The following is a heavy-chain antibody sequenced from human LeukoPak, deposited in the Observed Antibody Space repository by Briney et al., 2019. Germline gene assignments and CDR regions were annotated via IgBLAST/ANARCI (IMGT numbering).Heavy chain of an antibody. V-gene: IGHV2-5*01. Sequence: SGPTLVNPTQTLTLTYTFSGFSLSTSGVGVGWIRQPPGKALEWLALIYWNDDKRYSPSLKSRLTITMDTSKNQVVLTMTNMDPVDTATYYCAHSASSGRGEVFDYWGQGTLVTVSS. J-gene: IGHJ4*02. CDR2: IYWNDDK. D-gene: IGHD6-19*01. CDR3: AHSASSGRGEVFDY. CDR1: GFSLSTSGVG.